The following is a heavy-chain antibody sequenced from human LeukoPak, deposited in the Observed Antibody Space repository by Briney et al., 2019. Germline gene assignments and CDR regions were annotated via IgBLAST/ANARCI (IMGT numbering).Heavy chain of an antibody. CDR2: ISYDGSNK. D-gene: IGHD3-3*01. Sequence: GGSLRLSCAASGFTFSSYAMHWVRQAPGKGLEWVAVISYDGSNKYYADSVKGRFTISRDNSKNTLYLQMNSLRAEDTAVYYCARTTQRTIFESYYYMDVWGKGTTVTVSS. CDR3: ARTTQRTIFESYYYMDV. V-gene: IGHV3-30*04. J-gene: IGHJ6*03. CDR1: GFTFSSYA.